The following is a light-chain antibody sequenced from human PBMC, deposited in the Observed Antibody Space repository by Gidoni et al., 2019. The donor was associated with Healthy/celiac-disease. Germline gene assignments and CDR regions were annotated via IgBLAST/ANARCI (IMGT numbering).Light chain of an antibody. CDR2: SNN. Sequence: QSVLTQPPSASGPPGPRVTIACSGSSSNIGSNTVNWYQQLPGTAPKLLIYSNNQRPSGVPDRFSGSKSGTSASLAISGLQSEDEADYYCAAWDDSLNGPSVVFGGGTKLTVL. J-gene: IGLJ2*01. CDR3: AAWDDSLNGPSVV. CDR1: SSNIGSNT. V-gene: IGLV1-44*01.